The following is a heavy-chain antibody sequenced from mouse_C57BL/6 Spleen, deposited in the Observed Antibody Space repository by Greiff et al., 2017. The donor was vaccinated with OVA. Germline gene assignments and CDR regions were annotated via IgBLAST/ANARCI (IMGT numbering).Heavy chain of an antibody. CDR2: IYPGCGNT. CDR3: GGYYAMDY. Sequence: QVQLKESGPELVKPGASVKISCKASGYSFTSYYIHWVKQRPGQGLEWIGWIYPGCGNTKYNEKFKGKATLTADTSSSTAYMQLSSLTSEDSAVYYCGGYYAMDYWGQGTSVTVSS. V-gene: IGHV1-66*01. CDR1: GYSFTSYY. J-gene: IGHJ4*01.